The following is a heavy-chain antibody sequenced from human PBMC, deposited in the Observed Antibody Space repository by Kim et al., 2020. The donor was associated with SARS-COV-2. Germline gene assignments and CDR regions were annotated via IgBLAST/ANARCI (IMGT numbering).Heavy chain of an antibody. D-gene: IGHD3-10*01. CDR2: ISGSGGTS. V-gene: IGHV3-23*01. J-gene: IGHJ6*02. CDR1: GFTFMNYA. CDR3: VKSVGEYPHYYGLDV. Sequence: GGSLRLSCDASGFTFMNYAMTWVRQAPGKGLEWVAAISGSGGTSDYVVSVKGRFTITSDTSAAIVYLQMRSLSVKATAASFCVKSVGEYPHYYGLDVWG.